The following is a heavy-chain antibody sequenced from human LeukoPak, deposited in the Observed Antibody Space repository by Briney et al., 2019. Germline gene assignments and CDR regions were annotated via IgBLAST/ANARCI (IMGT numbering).Heavy chain of an antibody. CDR3: ARYHVGSRYYYGMDV. V-gene: IGHV3-21*01. CDR2: ISSSSSYI. D-gene: IGHD1-26*01. J-gene: IGHJ6*02. Sequence: PGGSLRLSCAASGFTFSSYSMNWVRQAPGKGLEWVSSISSSSSYIYYADSVKGRFTISRDNAKNSLYLQMNSLRAEDTAVYYCARYHVGSRYYYGMDVWGQGTTVTVSS. CDR1: GFTFSSYS.